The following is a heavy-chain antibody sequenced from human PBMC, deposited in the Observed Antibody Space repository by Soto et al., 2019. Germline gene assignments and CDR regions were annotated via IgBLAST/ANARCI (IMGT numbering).Heavy chain of an antibody. V-gene: IGHV1-69*01. CDR3: ARVQGAAYFYYAMAV. J-gene: IGHJ6*02. D-gene: IGHD6-25*01. CDR1: GGTFSSYA. CDR2: IIPILGTV. Sequence: QVQLVQSGAEVKRPGSSVKVSCKASGGTFSSYAINWVRQAPGQGLEWMGGIIPILGTVKYAKKFQGRVTIPADESANTAYMELSSLRSEDTAVYYCARVQGAAYFYYAMAVWGQGTTVTVSS.